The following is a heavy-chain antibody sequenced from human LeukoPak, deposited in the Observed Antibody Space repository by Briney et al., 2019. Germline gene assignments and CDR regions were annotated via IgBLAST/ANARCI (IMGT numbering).Heavy chain of an antibody. CDR1: GGSISSSSYC. J-gene: IGHJ3*02. CDR3: ARPSHYSGGWYPSHAFDI. D-gene: IGHD6-19*01. Sequence: PSETLSLTCTVSGGSISSSSYCWGWIRQPPGKGLEWIGSIYYSGSTYYNPSLKSRVTISVDTSKNQFSLKLSSVTAADTAVYYCARPSHYSGGWYPSHAFDIWGQGTMVTVSS. CDR2: IYYSGST. V-gene: IGHV4-39*01.